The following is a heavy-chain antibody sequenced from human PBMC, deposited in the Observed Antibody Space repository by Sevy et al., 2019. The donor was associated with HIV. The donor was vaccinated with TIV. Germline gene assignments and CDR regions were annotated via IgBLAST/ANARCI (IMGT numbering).Heavy chain of an antibody. CDR3: ARDDYYDSSGYYYGSAFDI. D-gene: IGHD3-22*01. CDR1: GFTFSSYS. Sequence: GGSLRLSCAASGFTFSSYSMNWVRQAPGKGLEWVSYISSSCSTIYYADSVKGRFTISRDNAKNSLYLQMNSLRAEDTAVYYCARDDYYDSSGYYYGSAFDIWGQGTMVTVSS. CDR2: ISSSCSTI. J-gene: IGHJ3*02. V-gene: IGHV3-48*01.